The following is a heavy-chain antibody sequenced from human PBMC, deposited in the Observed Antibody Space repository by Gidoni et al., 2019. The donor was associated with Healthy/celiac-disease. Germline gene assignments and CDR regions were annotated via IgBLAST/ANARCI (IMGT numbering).Heavy chain of an antibody. V-gene: IGHV1-69*01. CDR1: GGTFSSYA. CDR2: IIPIFGKA. J-gene: IGHJ6*02. CDR3: ARDPGRGLRYYYYGMDV. D-gene: IGHD5-12*01. Sequence: QVQLVQSGAAVKKPGSSVKVSCKASGGTFSSYAISWVRQAPGQGLEWMGGIIPIFGKANYAQKCQGRVTITADESTSTAYMELSSLRAEDTAVYYWARDPGRGLRYYYYGMDVWGQGTTVTVSS.